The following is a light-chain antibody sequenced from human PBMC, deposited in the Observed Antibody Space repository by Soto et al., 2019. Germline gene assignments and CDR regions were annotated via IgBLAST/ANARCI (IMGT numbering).Light chain of an antibody. V-gene: IGKV1-39*01. CDR1: QTISIF. CDR2: AAS. Sequence: DIQMTQSPSSLSASVGDRVSITCRASQTISIFLNWYQQKPGKAPKLLIFAASTLQSGVPSRFRGSGSGTDFTLTISSLQVEDFATYYCQQTYSAQYTFGQGTKLDIK. CDR3: QQTYSAQYT. J-gene: IGKJ2*01.